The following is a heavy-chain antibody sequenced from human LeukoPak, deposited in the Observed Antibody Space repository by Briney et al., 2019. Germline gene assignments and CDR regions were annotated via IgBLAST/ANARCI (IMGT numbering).Heavy chain of an antibody. CDR1: GYTFTSYG. Sequence: ASVKVSCKASGYTFTSYGISWVRQAPGQELEWMGWISAYNGNTNYAQKLQGRVTMTTDTSTSTAYMELRSLRSDDTAVYYCARLTGIAARPGWFDPWGQGTLVTVSS. CDR3: ARLTGIAARPGWFDP. D-gene: IGHD6-6*01. CDR2: ISAYNGNT. V-gene: IGHV1-18*01. J-gene: IGHJ5*02.